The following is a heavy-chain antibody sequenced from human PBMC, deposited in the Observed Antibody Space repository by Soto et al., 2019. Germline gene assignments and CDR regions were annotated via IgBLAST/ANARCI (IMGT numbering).Heavy chain of an antibody. CDR1: GLTFSSYA. D-gene: IGHD3-22*01. CDR2: LSGSGGST. J-gene: IGHJ4*02. Sequence: QLLESGGGLVQPGGSLRLSCAASGLTFSSYAMSWVRQAPGKGLEWVSTLSGSGGSTYYADSVKGRFTISRDNTKNTLFLQMNSLRAEDTAIYYCAKGRDDYDRSGYHTSFDFWGQGILVTVSS. V-gene: IGHV3-23*01. CDR3: AKGRDDYDRSGYHTSFDF.